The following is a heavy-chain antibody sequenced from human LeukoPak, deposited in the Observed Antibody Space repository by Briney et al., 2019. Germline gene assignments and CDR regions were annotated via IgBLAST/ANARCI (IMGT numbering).Heavy chain of an antibody. Sequence: AGGSLRLSCAASGFTFGSYGMSWVRQAPGKGLEWVSAISGSGGSTYYADSVKGRFTISRDNSKNTLYLQMNSLRAEDTAVYYCAKDPEWKLLFLWDYWGQGTLVTVSS. D-gene: IGHD1-26*01. CDR2: ISGSGGST. J-gene: IGHJ4*02. V-gene: IGHV3-23*01. CDR1: GFTFGSYG. CDR3: AKDPEWKLLFLWDY.